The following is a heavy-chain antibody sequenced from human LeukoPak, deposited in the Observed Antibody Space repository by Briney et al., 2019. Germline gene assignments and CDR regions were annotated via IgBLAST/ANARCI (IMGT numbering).Heavy chain of an antibody. CDR2: IYEDGST. V-gene: IGHV3-53*01. J-gene: IGHJ4*02. Sequence: GGSLRLSCAASGFAVSNNYMTWVRQAPGKGLEWVSVIYEDGSTYYADSVKGRFTISRDNSKNTVYLQMNSLRAEDTAVYYCARGYCSGRSCYMCYSDYWGQGTLVTVSS. CDR3: ARGYCSGRSCYMCYSDY. CDR1: GFAVSNNY. D-gene: IGHD2-15*01.